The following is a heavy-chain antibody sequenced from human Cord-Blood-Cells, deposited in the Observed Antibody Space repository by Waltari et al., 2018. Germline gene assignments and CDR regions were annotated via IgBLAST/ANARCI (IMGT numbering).Heavy chain of an antibody. J-gene: IGHJ3*02. CDR2: IYYSGST. V-gene: IGHV4-39*01. Sequence: QLQLQESGPGLVKPSETLSLTYTVSGGSISSSSYYWGWIRQPPGKGLEWIGSIYYSGSTYYNPSLKSRVTISVDTSKNQFSLKLSSVTAADTAVYYCARRADDAFDIWGQGTMVTVSS. CDR1: GGSISSSSYY. CDR3: ARRADDAFDI. D-gene: IGHD1-26*01.